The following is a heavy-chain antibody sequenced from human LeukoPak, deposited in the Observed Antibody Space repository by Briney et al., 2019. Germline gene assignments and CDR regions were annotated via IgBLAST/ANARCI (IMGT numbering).Heavy chain of an antibody. Sequence: SGTLSLTCTVSGGSISSRNWWSWVRQPPGKGLEWIGEMYHSGSINYNPSLKSRVTISVDISKNQFSLRLNSVTAADTAVYYCARGDKVVGADYYYYMDVWGKGTTVTISS. J-gene: IGHJ6*03. CDR3: ARGDKVVGADYYYYMDV. CDR2: MYHSGSI. CDR1: GGSISSRNW. D-gene: IGHD2-15*01. V-gene: IGHV4-4*02.